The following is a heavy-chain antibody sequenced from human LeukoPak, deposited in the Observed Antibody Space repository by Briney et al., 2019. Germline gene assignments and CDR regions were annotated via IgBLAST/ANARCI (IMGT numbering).Heavy chain of an antibody. D-gene: IGHD6-19*01. V-gene: IGHV3-53*01. J-gene: IGHJ4*02. CDR2: IYSGGST. Sequence: GGSLRLSCAASGFTVSSNYTSWVRQAPGKGLEWVSVIYSGGSTYYADSVKGRFTISRDNSKNTLYLQMNSLRAEDTAVYYCARISSGWYGSGYFDYWGQGTLVTVSS. CDR1: GFTVSSNY. CDR3: ARISSGWYGSGYFDY.